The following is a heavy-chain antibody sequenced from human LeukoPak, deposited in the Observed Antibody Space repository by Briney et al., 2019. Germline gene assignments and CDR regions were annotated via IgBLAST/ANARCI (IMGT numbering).Heavy chain of an antibody. CDR1: GFTFSSYA. Sequence: GGSLRLSCAASGFTFSSYAMSWVRQAPGKGLEWVSGIYGSGGSTYYADSVKGRFTISRDNSKSTLFLQMNSLRAEDTAVYYCAKSRFQATNYDYWGQGTLVTVSS. J-gene: IGHJ4*02. D-gene: IGHD4/OR15-4a*01. CDR3: AKSRFQATNYDY. CDR2: IYGSGGST. V-gene: IGHV3-23*05.